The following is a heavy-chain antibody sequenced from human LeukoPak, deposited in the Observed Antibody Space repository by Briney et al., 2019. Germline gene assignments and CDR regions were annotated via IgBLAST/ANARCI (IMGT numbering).Heavy chain of an antibody. CDR2: INHSGST. Sequence: PAETLSVSCAVNGGSFSGYYWSWIRQPPGKSLEWIGQINHSGSTNNNPSLKSRVTISVATYKNQFFLELTSVTAADTAVYYCARGLAPTSGYYEGGYYYFDSWGQGILVAVSS. CDR3: ARGLAPTSGYYEGGYYYFDS. CDR1: GGSFSGYY. V-gene: IGHV4-34*01. D-gene: IGHD3-22*01. J-gene: IGHJ4*02.